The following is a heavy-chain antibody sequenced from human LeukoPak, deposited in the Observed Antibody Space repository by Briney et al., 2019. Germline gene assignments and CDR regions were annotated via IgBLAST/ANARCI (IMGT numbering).Heavy chain of an antibody. CDR1: GGSVSSGSYS. J-gene: IGHJ1*01. V-gene: IGHV4-61*09. CDR2: IFSSGST. CDR3: ARSSFMVRGQNAAYFQH. Sequence: SQTLSITCTDSGGSVSSGSYSWTWIRPPAGQPLVWIGHIFSSGSTTYNPSLMSRVTISVDTSNNQFSLKLTSVTAADTAVFYCARSSFMVRGQNAAYFQHWGPGTLVTVSS. D-gene: IGHD3-10*01.